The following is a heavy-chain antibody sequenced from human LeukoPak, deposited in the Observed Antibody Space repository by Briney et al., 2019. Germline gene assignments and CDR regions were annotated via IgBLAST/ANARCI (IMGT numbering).Heavy chain of an antibody. V-gene: IGHV4-59*08. CDR1: GGSIRSYF. D-gene: IGHD3-22*01. CDR3: ARRSYSDTSGDDY. Sequence: SETLSLTCTVSGGSIRSYFWSWIRQPPGKGLEWIAYISYSGSTNYNPSLKSRVTISVDTSKNQFSLKLSSVTAADTAVYYCARRSYSDTSGDDYWGQGTLVTVSS. CDR2: ISYSGST. J-gene: IGHJ4*02.